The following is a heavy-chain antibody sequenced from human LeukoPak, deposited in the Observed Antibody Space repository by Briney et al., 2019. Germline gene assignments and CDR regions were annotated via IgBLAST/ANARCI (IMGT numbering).Heavy chain of an antibody. Sequence: PSETLSLTCTVSGGSISSGGYYWSWIRLHPGKGLEWIGYIYYSGSTYYNPSLKSRVTISVVTSKNQFSLKLSSVTAADTAVYYCARDREYSSGWTPFDYWGQGTLVTVSS. D-gene: IGHD6-19*01. CDR1: GGSISSGGYY. V-gene: IGHV4-31*03. J-gene: IGHJ4*02. CDR2: IYYSGST. CDR3: ARDREYSSGWTPFDY.